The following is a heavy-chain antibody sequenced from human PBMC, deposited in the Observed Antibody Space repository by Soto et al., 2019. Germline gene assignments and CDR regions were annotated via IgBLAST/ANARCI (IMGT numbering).Heavy chain of an antibody. J-gene: IGHJ4*02. CDR2: IYWDDDK. Sequence: QITLKESGPTLVKPTQTLTLTCTFSGFSLSTSGVGVGWIRQPPGKALEWLALIYWDDDKRYSPSLKSRLTITKDTSKNPVVLTMTNMDPVDTATYYCARIRNGVQFGYWGQGTLVTVSS. CDR3: ARIRNGVQFGY. CDR1: GFSLSTSGVG. D-gene: IGHD3-16*01. V-gene: IGHV2-5*02.